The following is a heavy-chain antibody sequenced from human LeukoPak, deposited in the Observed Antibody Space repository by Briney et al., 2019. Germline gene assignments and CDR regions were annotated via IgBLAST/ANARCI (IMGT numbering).Heavy chain of an antibody. D-gene: IGHD3-22*01. CDR3: ASVREGDYYDSSGYYSS. CDR2: IYYSGST. Sequence: SETLSLTCTVSGGSISSYYWSWIRQPPGKGMEWVGYIYYSGSTNYNPSLKSQVTISVDKSKNQFSLKLSSVTAADTPVYYCASVREGDYYDSSGYYSSWGQGTLVTVSS. CDR1: GGSISSYY. J-gene: IGHJ4*02. V-gene: IGHV4-59*01.